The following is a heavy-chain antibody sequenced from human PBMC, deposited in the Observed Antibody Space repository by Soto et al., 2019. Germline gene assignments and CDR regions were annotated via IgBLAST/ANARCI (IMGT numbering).Heavy chain of an antibody. V-gene: IGHV4-31*03. CDR1: GGYIRSGGYY. D-gene: IGHD2-21*02. J-gene: IGHJ4*02. Sequence: QGQLQESGPGVVKPSQTLSLTCTVSGGYIRSGGYYWTWIRQRPGGGLEWLAYIHSSGTTFYNSALARRVMISADTSKHAFYLKLTSVTPAATAVYFCARSPPRGTDIRGQGTLITVS. CDR2: IHSSGTT. CDR3: ARSPPRGTDI.